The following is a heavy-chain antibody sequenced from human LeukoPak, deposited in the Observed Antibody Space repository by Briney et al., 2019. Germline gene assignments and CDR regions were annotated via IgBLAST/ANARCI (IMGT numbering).Heavy chain of an antibody. V-gene: IGHV1-8*01. J-gene: IGHJ5*02. Sequence: ASVKVSCKASGYTFTSYDINWVRQATGQGLEWMGWMNPNSGNTGCAQKFQGRVTMTRNTSISTAYMELSSLRSEDTAVYYCARGLVFYGSGRGFDPWGQGTLVTVSS. CDR3: ARGLVFYGSGRGFDP. CDR1: GYTFTSYD. D-gene: IGHD3-10*01. CDR2: MNPNSGNT.